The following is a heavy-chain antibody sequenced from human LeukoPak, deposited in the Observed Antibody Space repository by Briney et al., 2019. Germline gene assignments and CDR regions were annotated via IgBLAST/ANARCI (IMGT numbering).Heavy chain of an antibody. CDR3: AKEVKGDSTLPGY. Sequence: PGGSLRLSCAASGFTFSSYGMHWVRQAPGKGLEWVAFIRYDGSNKYYADSVKGRFTISRDNSKNTLYLQMNSLRAEDTAVYCCAKEVKGDSTLPGYWGQGTLVTVSS. V-gene: IGHV3-30*02. J-gene: IGHJ4*02. D-gene: IGHD2-21*02. CDR2: IRYDGSNK. CDR1: GFTFSSYG.